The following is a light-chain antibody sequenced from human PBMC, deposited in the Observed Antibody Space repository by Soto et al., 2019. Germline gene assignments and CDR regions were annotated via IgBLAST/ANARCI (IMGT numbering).Light chain of an antibody. CDR2: AAS. CDR1: QGISSY. CDR3: QKYDRAPRT. J-gene: IGKJ1*01. Sequence: AIRMTQSPSSFSASTGDRVTITCRASQGISSYLAWYQQKPGKAPKLLIYAASTLQSGVPSRFSGSGSGTDFTLTISCLQSEDFATYYCQKYDRAPRTFGQGTKVDIK. V-gene: IGKV1-8*01.